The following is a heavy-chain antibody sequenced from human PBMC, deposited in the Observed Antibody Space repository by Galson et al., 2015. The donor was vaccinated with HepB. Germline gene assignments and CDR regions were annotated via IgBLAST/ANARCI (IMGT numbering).Heavy chain of an antibody. Sequence: SVKVSCKASGYAFNKYGLSWVRQAPGQGLEWTGWVSGYAGSANYAPKFQGRVTMTTQTSIGTAFMEMRSLRSDDTAVYYCARDSRLELQLNNYYSYGMEDWGQGTAVVVS. V-gene: IGHV1-18*01. CDR1: GYAFNKYG. D-gene: IGHD1-7*01. J-gene: IGHJ6*02. CDR2: VSGYAGSA. CDR3: ARDSRLELQLNNYYSYGMED.